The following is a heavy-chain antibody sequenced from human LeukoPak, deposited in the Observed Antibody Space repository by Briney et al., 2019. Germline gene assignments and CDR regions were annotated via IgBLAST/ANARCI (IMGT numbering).Heavy chain of an antibody. CDR2: IIPIFGTA. J-gene: IGHJ4*02. V-gene: IGHV1-69*13. CDR3: ARSELIAVAAYFDY. CDR1: GYTFTSYG. Sequence: ASVKVSCKASGYTFTSYGISWVRQAPGQGLEWMGGIIPIFGTANYAQKFQGRVTITADESTSTAYMELSSLRSEDTAVYYCARSELIAVAAYFDYWGQGTLVTVSS. D-gene: IGHD6-19*01.